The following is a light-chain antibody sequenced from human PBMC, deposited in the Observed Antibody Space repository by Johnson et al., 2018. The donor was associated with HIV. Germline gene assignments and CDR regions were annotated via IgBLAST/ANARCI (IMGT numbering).Light chain of an antibody. CDR2: ANN. J-gene: IGLJ1*01. Sequence: QSVLTQPPSVSAAPGQKVTISCSGGISDVVNYAESWYQQLPGTAPRLLISANNERPSDIPDRFSGSKSGTSATLGITGLQTGDEADYYCGAWDSSLSSYVFGTGTKVTVL. CDR1: ISDVVNYA. CDR3: GAWDSSLSSYV. V-gene: IGLV1-51*01.